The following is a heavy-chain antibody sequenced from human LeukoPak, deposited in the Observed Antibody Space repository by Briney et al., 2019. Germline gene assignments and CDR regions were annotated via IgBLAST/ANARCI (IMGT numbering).Heavy chain of an antibody. CDR3: ARDPLWFGEQETGN. CDR2: IYYSGST. Sequence: SETLSLTCTVSGGSISSSSYYWGWIRQPPGKGLEWIGSIYYSGSTYYNPSLKSRVTISVDTSKNQFSLKLSSVTAADTAVYYCARDPLWFGEQETGNWGQGTLVTVSS. J-gene: IGHJ4*02. V-gene: IGHV4-39*07. CDR1: GGSISSSSYY. D-gene: IGHD3-10*01.